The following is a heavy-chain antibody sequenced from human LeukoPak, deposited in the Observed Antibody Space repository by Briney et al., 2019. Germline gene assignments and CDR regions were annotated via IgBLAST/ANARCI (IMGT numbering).Heavy chain of an antibody. Sequence: ASVKVSCKASGYTFTGYYMHWVRQAPGQGLEWMGWINPNSGGTNYAQKFQGRVTMTRDTSISTAYMELSRLRSDDTAMYYCARVTGVRNLYYDSRRGWFDPWGQGTLVTVSS. CDR1: GYTFTGYY. D-gene: IGHD3-22*01. CDR3: ARVTGVRNLYYDSRRGWFDP. V-gene: IGHV1-2*02. CDR2: INPNSGGT. J-gene: IGHJ5*02.